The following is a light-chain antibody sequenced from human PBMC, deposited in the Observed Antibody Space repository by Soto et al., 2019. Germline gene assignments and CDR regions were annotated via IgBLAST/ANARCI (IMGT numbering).Light chain of an antibody. J-gene: IGKJ1*01. CDR1: QSVSSY. CDR2: DAS. CDR3: QQYGSSSWT. V-gene: IGKV3-11*01. Sequence: EMVITQSPSTLSLYPGERATLSCRASQSVSSYLAWYQQKPGQAPRLLIYDASYRATGIPARFSGSGSETDFTLTIGSLEPEGFAVYYCQQYGSSSWTFGHGTKVDSK.